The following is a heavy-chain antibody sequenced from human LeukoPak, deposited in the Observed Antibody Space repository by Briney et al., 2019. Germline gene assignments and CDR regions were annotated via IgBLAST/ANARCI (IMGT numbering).Heavy chain of an antibody. CDR1: GYTFTGYY. J-gene: IGHJ4*02. CDR2: INPNSGGT. CDR3: ARGPWIQIWLRTMVDY. Sequence: ASVKVSCKASGYTFTGYYMHWVRQAPGQGLEWMGWINPNSGGTNYAQKFQGRVTMTRDTSISTAYMELSRLRSDDTAVYYCARGPWIQIWLRTMVDYWGQGTLVTVSS. D-gene: IGHD5-18*01. V-gene: IGHV1-2*02.